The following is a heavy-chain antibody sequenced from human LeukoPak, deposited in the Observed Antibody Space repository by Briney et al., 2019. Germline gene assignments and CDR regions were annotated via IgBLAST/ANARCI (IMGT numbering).Heavy chain of an antibody. V-gene: IGHV4-59*01. D-gene: IGHD6-13*01. CDR1: GGSISSYY. Sequence: SETLSLTCTVSGGSISSYYWSWIRQPPGKGLEWIGYIYYSGSTNYNPSLKSRVTISVDTSKNQFSLKLSSVTAADTAVYYCARESRVVGIARYFDLWGRGTLVTVSS. J-gene: IGHJ2*01. CDR2: IYYSGST. CDR3: ARESRVVGIARYFDL.